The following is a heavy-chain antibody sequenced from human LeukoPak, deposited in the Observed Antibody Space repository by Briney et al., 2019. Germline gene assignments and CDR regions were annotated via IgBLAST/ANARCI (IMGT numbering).Heavy chain of an antibody. CDR2: INPNSGGT. CDR1: GYTFTGYY. CDR3: ARDGAARPSPYYFDY. Sequence: GASVKVSCKASGYTFTGYYMHRVRQAPGQGLEWMGWINPNSGGTNYAQKFQGWVTMTRDTSISTAYVELSRLRSDDTAVYYCARDGAARPSPYYFDYWGQGTLVTVSS. J-gene: IGHJ4*02. D-gene: IGHD6-6*01. V-gene: IGHV1-2*04.